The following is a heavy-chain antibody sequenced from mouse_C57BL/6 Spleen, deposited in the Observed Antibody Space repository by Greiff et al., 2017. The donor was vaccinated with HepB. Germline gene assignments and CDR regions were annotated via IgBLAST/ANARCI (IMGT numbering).Heavy chain of an antibody. V-gene: IGHV1-50*01. Sequence: QVQLQQPGAELVKPGASVKLSCKASGYTFTSYWMQWVKQRPGQGLEWIGEIDPSDSYTNYNQKFKGKATLTVDTSSSTAYMQLSSLTAEDSWVYYCARRAYGNYWYFDVWGTGTTVTVSS. CDR3: ARRAYGNYWYFDV. D-gene: IGHD2-1*01. CDR1: GYTFTSYW. CDR2: IDPSDSYT. J-gene: IGHJ1*03.